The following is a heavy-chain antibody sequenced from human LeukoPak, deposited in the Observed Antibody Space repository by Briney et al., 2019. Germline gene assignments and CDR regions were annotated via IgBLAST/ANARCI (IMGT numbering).Heavy chain of an antibody. CDR2: ISGSGGST. D-gene: IGHD3-10*01. Sequence: GGSLRLSCAASGFTFSSYAMSWVRQAPGKGLEWVSAISGSGGSTYYADSVKGRFTISRDNSKNTLYLRMNSLRAEDTAVYYCAKWSSGITMVRGVMGAFDYWGQGTLVTVYS. CDR3: AKWSSGITMVRGVMGAFDY. V-gene: IGHV3-23*01. CDR1: GFTFSSYA. J-gene: IGHJ4*02.